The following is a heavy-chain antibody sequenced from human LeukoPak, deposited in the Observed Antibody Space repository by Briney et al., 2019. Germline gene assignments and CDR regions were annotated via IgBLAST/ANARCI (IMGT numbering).Heavy chain of an antibody. CDR1: GGTFSSYA. V-gene: IGHV1-69*06. Sequence: ASVKVSCKASGGTFSSYAISWVRQAPGQGLEWMGGIIPIFGTANYAQKFQGRVTITADKSTSTAYMELSSLRSEDTAVYYCARDQEAIHYYGSGSYLDYWGQGTLVTVSS. J-gene: IGHJ4*02. CDR3: ARDQEAIHYYGSGSYLDY. CDR2: IIPIFGTA. D-gene: IGHD3-10*01.